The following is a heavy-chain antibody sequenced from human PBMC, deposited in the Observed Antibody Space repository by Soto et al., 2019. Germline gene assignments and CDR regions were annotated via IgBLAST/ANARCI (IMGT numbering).Heavy chain of an antibody. CDR1: GYTFTSYY. CDR3: ARDLFLIAAAESSYFDY. J-gene: IGHJ4*02. Sequence: QVQLVQSGAEVKKPGASVKVSCKASGYTFTSYYMHWVRQAPGQGLEWMGIINPSGGSTSYAQKFQGRVTMTRDTSTSTVYMELSSLRSEDTAVYYCARDLFLIAAAESSYFDYWGQGTLVTVSS. D-gene: IGHD6-25*01. V-gene: IGHV1-46*01. CDR2: INPSGGST.